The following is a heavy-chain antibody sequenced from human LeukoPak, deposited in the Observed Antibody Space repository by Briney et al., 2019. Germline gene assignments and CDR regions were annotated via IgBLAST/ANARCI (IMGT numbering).Heavy chain of an antibody. D-gene: IGHD3-16*01. J-gene: IGHJ4*02. Sequence: GGSLRLSCAASGFTFSSYEMNWVRQAPGKGLEWVSYISSSGSTIYYADSVKGRFTISRDNAKNSLYLQMNRLRAEDTAVYYCARTRYGLVDYWGQGTLVTVSS. CDR3: ARTRYGLVDY. CDR2: ISSSGSTI. V-gene: IGHV3-48*03. CDR1: GFTFSSYE.